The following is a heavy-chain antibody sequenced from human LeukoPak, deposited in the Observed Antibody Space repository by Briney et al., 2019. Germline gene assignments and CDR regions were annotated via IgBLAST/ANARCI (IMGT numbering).Heavy chain of an antibody. D-gene: IGHD2-2*01. CDR1: GFTFNTYS. CDR3: ARAGKPATDDNWFDF. J-gene: IGHJ5*01. CDR2: ISRSRSII. V-gene: IGHV3-48*01. Sequence: GGSLRLSCAASGFTFNTYSMNWVRQAPGKGLEWISYISRSRSIIHYADSVKGRFTISRDDADNSLYLEMNSLRADDTAVYYCARAGKPATDDNWFDFWGQGTLVTVSS.